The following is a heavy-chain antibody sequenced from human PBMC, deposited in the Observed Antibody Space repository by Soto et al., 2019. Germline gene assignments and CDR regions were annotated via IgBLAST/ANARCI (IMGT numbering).Heavy chain of an antibody. D-gene: IGHD3-10*01. Sequence: QLQLQESGSGLVKPSQTLSLTCAVSGGSMRSGDYSWSWIRQPPGKGLEWIGYIYYSGNTYYNPSLKSRVTISVDRSKNQFSLKLISVTAAETAVYYCAREVGNHYGSGSRFDYWGQGILVTVSS. V-gene: IGHV4-30-2*01. CDR2: IYYSGNT. CDR1: GGSMRSGDYS. J-gene: IGHJ4*02. CDR3: AREVGNHYGSGSRFDY.